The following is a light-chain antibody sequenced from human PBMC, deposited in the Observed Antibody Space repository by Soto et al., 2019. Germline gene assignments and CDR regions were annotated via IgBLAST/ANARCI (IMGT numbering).Light chain of an antibody. J-gene: IGLJ1*01. CDR2: ANK. V-gene: IGLV1-40*01. CDR3: QSYDTSPSGYV. CDR1: SSNIGAGCD. Sequence: QSVLTQPPSVSGAPGQRVTISCTGSSSNIGAGCDVHWYRQLPGTAPKLLIYANKNRPAGVPDRFSASKSGTSASLAITGLQAEDEADYYCQSYDTSPSGYVFGTGTKLTVL.